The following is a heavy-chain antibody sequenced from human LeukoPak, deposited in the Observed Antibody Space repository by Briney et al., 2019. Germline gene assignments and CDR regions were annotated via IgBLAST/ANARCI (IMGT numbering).Heavy chain of an antibody. D-gene: IGHD3-9*01. CDR2: IYHSGSI. Sequence: SSETLSLTCAVSGYAISSGYYWGWIRQPPRKGLEWIGSIYHSGSIYYNPSLKSRVTISVDTSKNQFSLKLSSVTAADTAVYYCARQYYDIMTGYDLPLDYYYYMDVWGKGTTVTVSS. V-gene: IGHV4-38-2*01. J-gene: IGHJ6*03. CDR1: GYAISSGYY. CDR3: ARQYYDIMTGYDLPLDYYYYMDV.